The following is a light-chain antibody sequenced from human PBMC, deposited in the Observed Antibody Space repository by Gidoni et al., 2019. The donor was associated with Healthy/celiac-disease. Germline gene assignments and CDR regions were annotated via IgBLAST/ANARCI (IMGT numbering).Light chain of an antibody. CDR1: QSVRRSY. CDR3: QQYGSSLIT. Sequence: EIVLTQSPATLSLSPGERATLSCGARQSVRRSYLAWYQQKPGLAPRLLIYDASSRATGLPDRFSGSGSGTDFTLTISRLEPEDFAVYYCQQYGSSLITFGQGTRLEIK. CDR2: DAS. V-gene: IGKV3D-20*01. J-gene: IGKJ5*01.